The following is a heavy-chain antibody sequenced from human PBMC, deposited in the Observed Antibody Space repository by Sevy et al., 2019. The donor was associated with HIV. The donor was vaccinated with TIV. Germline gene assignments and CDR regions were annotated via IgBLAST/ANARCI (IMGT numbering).Heavy chain of an antibody. CDR2: ISSSSHYI. Sequence: GGSLILSCAASGFTFSSYYMNWVRHAPGKGLEWVSSISSSSHYIYYADSVKGRFTISRDDARNSLSLQMNSLRAEDTAVYYCARSGKYYDTSGYHWGQGTLVTVSS. CDR1: GFTFSSYY. D-gene: IGHD3-22*01. J-gene: IGHJ4*02. CDR3: ARSGKYYDTSGYH. V-gene: IGHV3-21*01.